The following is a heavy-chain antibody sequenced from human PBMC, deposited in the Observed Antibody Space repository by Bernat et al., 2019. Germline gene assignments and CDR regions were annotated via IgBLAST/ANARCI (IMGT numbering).Heavy chain of an antibody. V-gene: IGHV3-74*01. J-gene: IGHJ6*02. CDR1: GFSFCSYC. CDR3: ARERAVVQAGIPQDNYYGMDV. CDR2: INSDGCST. D-gene: IGHD2-2*01. Sequence: EVQLVESGGGLVQPGGSLRLSCAASGFSFCSYCMHWVRQAPGKGLVWVSRINSDGCSTSYADSVKGRFTISRDNARNTLYLQMNRLRAEDTAVYYLARERAVVQAGIPQDNYYGMDVWGQGTTVTVSS.